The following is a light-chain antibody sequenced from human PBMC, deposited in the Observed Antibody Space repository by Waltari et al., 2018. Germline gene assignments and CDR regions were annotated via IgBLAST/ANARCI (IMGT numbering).Light chain of an antibody. J-gene: IGLJ2*01. V-gene: IGLV1-40*01. CDR1: RSNIGAGSD. Sequence: QSVLPQPPSVSGAPGQRVTISCPVSRSNIGAGSDLPWYQQLPGTAPKHVIYGNSNRPSGVPDRFSGSKSGTSASLAITGLQAEDEADYYCQSYDSSLSGSLFGGGTKLTVL. CDR3: QSYDSSLSGSL. CDR2: GNS.